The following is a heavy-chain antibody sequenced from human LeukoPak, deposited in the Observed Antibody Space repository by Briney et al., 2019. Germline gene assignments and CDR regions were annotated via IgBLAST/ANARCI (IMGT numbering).Heavy chain of an antibody. D-gene: IGHD3-22*01. J-gene: IGHJ6*03. Sequence: PSETLSLTCAVYGGSFSGYYWTWIRQTPEEGLEWIGEMNPSGSTNYNPSLKSRVTISVDTSKSQFSLELSSVTAADTAVYYCARGRQDVTMIVVVMTAVSYYLDVWGKGTTVTVS. CDR2: MNPSGST. CDR3: ARGRQDVTMIVVVMTAVSYYLDV. V-gene: IGHV4-34*01. CDR1: GGSFSGYY.